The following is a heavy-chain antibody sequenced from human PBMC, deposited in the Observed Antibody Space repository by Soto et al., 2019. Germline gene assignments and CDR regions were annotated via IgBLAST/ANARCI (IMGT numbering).Heavy chain of an antibody. Sequence: QVQLVQSGAEVKKPGSSVKVSCKASGGTFGSYAISWVRQAPGHGLEWMGGIIPIPGTANYEQKFQGRVTIAADESTSTAYMELSSLRSEDTAVYYCARSQGSSTSLEIYYYYYYGMDVWGQGTTVTVSS. CDR3: ARSQGSSTSLEIYYYYYYGMDV. CDR1: GGTFGSYA. V-gene: IGHV1-69*01. J-gene: IGHJ6*02. CDR2: IIPIPGTA. D-gene: IGHD2-2*01.